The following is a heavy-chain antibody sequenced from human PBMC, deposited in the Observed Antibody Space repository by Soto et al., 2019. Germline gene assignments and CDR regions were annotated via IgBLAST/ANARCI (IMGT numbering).Heavy chain of an antibody. CDR2: IYDDGRT. Sequence: QLQLRESGSGQVKPSQTLSLTCAVSGGSFGRGNDSWSWIRQPPGKALEWVGYIYDDGRTYYNPSLKSRVTVSIDRSKRQVSLRLTSVIAADTAVYYCARDYRTSAGRHFDYWGQGILVTVSS. CDR3: ARDYRTSAGRHFDY. D-gene: IGHD3-16*02. V-gene: IGHV4-30-2*01. J-gene: IGHJ4*02. CDR1: GGSFGRGNDS.